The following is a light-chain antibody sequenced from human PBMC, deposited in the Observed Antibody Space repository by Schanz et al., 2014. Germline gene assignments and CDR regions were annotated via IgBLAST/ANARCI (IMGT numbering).Light chain of an antibody. J-gene: IGKJ4*01. CDR1: QSVLYTSDNKNY. CDR2: WAS. V-gene: IGKV4-1*01. Sequence: DIVLTQSPDSLAVSLGERATINCKSSQSVLYTSDNKNYLAWYQHKPGQPPKLLISWASTRESGVPDRFSGSGSGTDFTLTISSLQADDVAVYYCLQHYGNPTFGGGTKVDVK. CDR3: LQHYGNPT.